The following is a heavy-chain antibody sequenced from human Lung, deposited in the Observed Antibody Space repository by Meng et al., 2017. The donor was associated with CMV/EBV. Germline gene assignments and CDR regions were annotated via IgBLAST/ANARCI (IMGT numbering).Heavy chain of an antibody. Sequence: GESXKISCTASGFTFSDHYMAWIRQAPGRGLEWIARIRDKDSRYSTEYAASVRGRFTISRDDSKLLFLEMTSLKTEDTAVYYCARTSRRTRDFDYWGQGTLVTVSS. CDR1: GFTFSDHY. CDR2: IRDKDSRYST. J-gene: IGHJ4*02. D-gene: IGHD1-7*01. V-gene: IGHV3-72*01. CDR3: ARTSRRTRDFDY.